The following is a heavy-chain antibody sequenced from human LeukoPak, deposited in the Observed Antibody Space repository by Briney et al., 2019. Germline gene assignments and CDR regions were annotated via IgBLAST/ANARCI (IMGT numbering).Heavy chain of an antibody. V-gene: IGHV1-8*01. CDR2: MNPNSGNT. J-gene: IGHJ6*02. CDR3: ASPSGGFWSARYYGMDV. CDR1: GYTFTSYD. Sequence: ASVKVSCKASGYTFTSYDINWVRQATGQGLEWMGWMNPNSGNTGYAQKFQGRVTMTRNTSISTAYMELSSLRSEDTAVYYCASPSGGFWSARYYGMDVWGQGTTVTVSS. D-gene: IGHD3-3*01.